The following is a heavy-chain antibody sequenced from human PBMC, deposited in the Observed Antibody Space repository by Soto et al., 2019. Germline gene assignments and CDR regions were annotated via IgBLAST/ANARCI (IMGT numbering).Heavy chain of an antibody. CDR1: GYTFTSYG. Sequence: VSVKVSCKASGYTFTSYGISWVRQAPGQGLEWMGWISAYNGNTNYAQKLQGRVTMTTDTSTSTAYMELRSLRSDDTAVYYCARADDIVVVVAAFDYWGQGTLVTVSS. J-gene: IGHJ4*02. D-gene: IGHD2-15*01. CDR2: ISAYNGNT. CDR3: ARADDIVVVVAAFDY. V-gene: IGHV1-18*01.